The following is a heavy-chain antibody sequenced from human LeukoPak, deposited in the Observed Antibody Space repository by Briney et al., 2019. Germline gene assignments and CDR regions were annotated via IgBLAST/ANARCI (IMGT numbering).Heavy chain of an antibody. D-gene: IGHD2-8*01. CDR2: ISDSGDYT. V-gene: IGHV3-23*01. CDR3: AKDPSIGKYCTNGVCSPFDY. CDR1: GFTFSSYA. J-gene: IGHJ4*02. Sequence: GGSLRLSCAGSGFTFSSYAMSWVRQAPGQGLEWVSVISDSGDYTSYADSVRGRFTISRDNSRNTLYLQMISLRPEPPAVYYCAKDPSIGKYCTNGVCSPFDYWGQGTLVTVSS.